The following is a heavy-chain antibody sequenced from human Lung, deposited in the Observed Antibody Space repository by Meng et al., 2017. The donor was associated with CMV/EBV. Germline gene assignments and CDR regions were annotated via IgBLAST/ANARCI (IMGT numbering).Heavy chain of an antibody. V-gene: IGHV4-39*01. Sequence: SXTXSLXXTVSGGSISSSSYYWGWIRQPPGKGLEWIGSIYYSGSTYYNPSLKSRVTISVDTSKNQFSLKLSSVTAADTAVYYCARIFWSGYSPAEYYYGMDVXGQGXTVTVSS. CDR3: ARIFWSGYSPAEYYYGMDV. J-gene: IGHJ6*02. CDR2: IYYSGST. D-gene: IGHD3-3*01. CDR1: GGSISSSSYY.